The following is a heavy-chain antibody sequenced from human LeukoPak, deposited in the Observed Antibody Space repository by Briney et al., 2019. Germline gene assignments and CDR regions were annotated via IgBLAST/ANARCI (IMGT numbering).Heavy chain of an antibody. CDR2: IIPIFGTA. D-gene: IGHD5-18*01. Sequence: SVKVSCKASGGTFSSYGISWVRQAPGQGLEWMGGIIPIFGTANYAQKFQGRVTITADKSTGTAYMELSSLRSDDTAVYYCARETGYAYGRAPLDYWGQGTLVTVSS. V-gene: IGHV1-69*06. CDR3: ARETGYAYGRAPLDY. J-gene: IGHJ4*02. CDR1: GGTFSSYG.